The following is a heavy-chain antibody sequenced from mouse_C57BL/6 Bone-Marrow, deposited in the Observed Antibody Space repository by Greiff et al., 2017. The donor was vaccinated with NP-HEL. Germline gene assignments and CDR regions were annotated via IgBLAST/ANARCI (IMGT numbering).Heavy chain of an antibody. V-gene: IGHV1-26*01. CDR1: GYTFTDYY. J-gene: IGHJ2*01. CDR3: VILHPCY. D-gene: IGHD2-10*01. Sequence: EVQLQQSGPELVKPGASVKISCKASGYTFTDYYMNWVKQSHGKSLEWIGDINPNNGGTSYNQKFKGKATLTVDKSSSTAYMELRSLTSEDSAVYYCVILHPCYWGQGTTLTVSS. CDR2: INPNNGGT.